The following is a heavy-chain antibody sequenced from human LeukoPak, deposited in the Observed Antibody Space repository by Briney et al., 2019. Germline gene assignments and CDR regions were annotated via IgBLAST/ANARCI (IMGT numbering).Heavy chain of an antibody. J-gene: IGHJ4*02. Sequence: GGSLRLSCATSGFTFTDYYMSRIRQAPGKGLEWVSYISVSGTTMYYADSVKGRFTLSRDNAKNSLYLQMNSLRAEDTAVYYCARVGRLQYGDYVAFDYWGQGALVTVSS. CDR2: ISVSGTTM. CDR3: ARVGRLQYGDYVAFDY. D-gene: IGHD4-17*01. V-gene: IGHV3-11*01. CDR1: GFTFTDYY.